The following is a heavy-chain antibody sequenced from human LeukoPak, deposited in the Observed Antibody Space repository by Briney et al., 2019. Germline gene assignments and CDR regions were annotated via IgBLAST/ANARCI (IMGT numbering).Heavy chain of an antibody. J-gene: IGHJ4*02. CDR1: GYSISSGYY. Sequence: PSETLSLTCAVSGYSISSGYYGGWIRQPPGKGLEWIGSIYHSGSTYYNPSLKSRVTISVDTSKNQFSLKLSSVTAADTAVYYCARQLHTLIAAGAFDYWGQGNVVTVSS. V-gene: IGHV4-38-2*01. CDR3: ARQLHTLIAAGAFDY. D-gene: IGHD6-13*01. CDR2: IYHSGST.